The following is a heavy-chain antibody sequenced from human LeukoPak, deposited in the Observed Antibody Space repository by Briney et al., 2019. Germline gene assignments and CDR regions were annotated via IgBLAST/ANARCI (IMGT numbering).Heavy chain of an antibody. D-gene: IGHD2-2*01. V-gene: IGHV3-74*03. Sequence: PGGSLRLSCAASGFTFSSYWMHWVRQAPGKGLVWVSGTNTDGSSTMYADSVKGRFTIARDNAKNTLYLQMNSLRAEDTAVYYCAKEGGVGCSSTSCYFDYWGQGTLVTVSS. CDR1: GFTFSSYW. CDR2: TNTDGSST. CDR3: AKEGGVGCSSTSCYFDY. J-gene: IGHJ4*02.